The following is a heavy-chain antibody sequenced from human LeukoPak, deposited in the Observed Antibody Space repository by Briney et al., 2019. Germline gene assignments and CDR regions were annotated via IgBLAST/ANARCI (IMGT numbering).Heavy chain of an antibody. CDR2: ISYDGNIK. D-gene: IGHD6-6*01. CDR1: GSTLSSHA. V-gene: IGHV3-30*04. J-gene: IGHJ6*03. CDR3: ARAHLSSSSTDYMDV. Sequence: GGSLRLSCAASGSTLSSHAIHWVRQAPGKGLEWVALISYDGNIKYYADSVKGRFTISRDNSKNTLSLQMNSLRPEDTAVYYCARAHLSSSSTDYMDVWGKGTTVTVSS.